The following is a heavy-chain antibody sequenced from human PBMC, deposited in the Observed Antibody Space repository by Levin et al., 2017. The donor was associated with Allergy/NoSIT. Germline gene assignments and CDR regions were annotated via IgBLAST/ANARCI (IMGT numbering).Heavy chain of an antibody. J-gene: IGHJ6*02. CDR3: ARSGGRSTFYGVAVPGYYGLDV. D-gene: IGHD3-3*01. V-gene: IGHV3-23*01. CDR2: ISGSRGRT. CDR1: GFTFTEYG. Sequence: SCAASGFTFTEYGMSWVRQAPGKGLEWVSIISGSRGRTYYADSVKGRFTISGDTSRNTLYLEMNSRRAEDTALYYCARSGGRSTFYGVAVPGYYGLDVWGQGTTVTVSS.